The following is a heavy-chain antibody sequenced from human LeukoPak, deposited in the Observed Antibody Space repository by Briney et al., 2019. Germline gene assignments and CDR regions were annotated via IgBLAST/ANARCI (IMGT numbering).Heavy chain of an antibody. V-gene: IGHV3-48*03. J-gene: IGHJ6*02. CDR1: GLTFSSYE. D-gene: IGHD3-22*01. CDR3: ARDKVRYYDSSGYYYKNAYYYYYGMDV. CDR2: ISSSGSTI. Sequence: GGSLRLSCAASGLTFSSYEMNWVRQAPGKGLEWVSYISSSGSTIYYADSVKGRFTISRDNAKNSLYLQMNSLRAEDTAVYYCARDKVRYYDSSGYYYKNAYYYYYGMDVWGQGTTVTVSS.